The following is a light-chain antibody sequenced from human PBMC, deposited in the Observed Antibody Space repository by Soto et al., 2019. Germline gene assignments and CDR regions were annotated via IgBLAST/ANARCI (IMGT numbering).Light chain of an antibody. CDR1: SSNIGAGYD. CDR2: GNS. Sequence: QSVLTQPPSVSGAPGQRVTISCTGSSSNIGAGYDVHWYQQLPGTAPKLLIYGNSNRPSGVPDRFSGSKSGTSASLATTGLQAEDEADYYCQSYDSSLSGYVFGAGTKGTVL. V-gene: IGLV1-40*01. J-gene: IGLJ1*01. CDR3: QSYDSSLSGYV.